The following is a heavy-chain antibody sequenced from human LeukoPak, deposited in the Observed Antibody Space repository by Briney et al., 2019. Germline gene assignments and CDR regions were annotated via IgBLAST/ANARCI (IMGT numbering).Heavy chain of an antibody. CDR2: IYLDGSRA. Sequence: GGSLRLSCAVSGFAFTNYWMSWARQSPGKGLEWVANIYLDGSRAYYVDSVKGRFTISRDNAKNSLFLQMNSLSAEDTAVYYCGRAGPVTKDHFMDVWGKGTTVTVSS. J-gene: IGHJ6*03. V-gene: IGHV3-7*01. D-gene: IGHD2-2*01. CDR1: GFAFTNYW. CDR3: GRAGPVTKDHFMDV.